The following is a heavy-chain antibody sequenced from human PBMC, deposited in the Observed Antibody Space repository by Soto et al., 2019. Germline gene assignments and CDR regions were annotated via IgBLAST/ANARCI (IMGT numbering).Heavy chain of an antibody. CDR1: GGSISSGGYS. CDR2: IYHSGST. V-gene: IGHV4-30-2*01. Sequence: SETLSLTCAVSGGSISSGGYSWSWIRQPPGKGLEWIGYIYHSGSTYYNPSLKCRVTISVDTSKNQFSLKLSSVTAADTAVYYCARDPLVLRGWGAFDIWGQGTMVTVSS. D-gene: IGHD3-16*01. J-gene: IGHJ3*02. CDR3: ARDPLVLRGWGAFDI.